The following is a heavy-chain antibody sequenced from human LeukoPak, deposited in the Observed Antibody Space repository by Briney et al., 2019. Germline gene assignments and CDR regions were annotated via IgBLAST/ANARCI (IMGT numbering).Heavy chain of an antibody. CDR3: ARDSPGIAAAGLDY. CDR1: GFTFSSYS. CDR2: ISSSSSYI. V-gene: IGHV3-21*01. D-gene: IGHD6-13*01. J-gene: IGHJ4*02. Sequence: GGSLRLSCAASGFTFSSYSMNWVRQAPGKGLEWVSSISSSSSYIYYADSVKGRFTISRDNAKNSLYLQMNSLRAEDTAVYYCARDSPGIAAAGLDYWGQGTLVTVSS.